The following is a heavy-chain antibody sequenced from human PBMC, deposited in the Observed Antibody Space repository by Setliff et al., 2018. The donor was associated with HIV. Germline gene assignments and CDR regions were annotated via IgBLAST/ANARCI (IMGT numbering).Heavy chain of an antibody. D-gene: IGHD2-15*01. Sequence: ASVKVSCKASGYTFTNNVIHWVRQAPGQRLEWMGWINAGNGNTKYSQKFRDRVTLTTDTSTSTAYMEIKSLTSDDTAVYYCARGYCGGGICYSPNWLDPWGQGTLVTVSS. CDR1: GYTFTNNV. J-gene: IGHJ5*02. CDR2: INAGNGNT. CDR3: ARGYCGGGICYSPNWLDP. V-gene: IGHV1-3*01.